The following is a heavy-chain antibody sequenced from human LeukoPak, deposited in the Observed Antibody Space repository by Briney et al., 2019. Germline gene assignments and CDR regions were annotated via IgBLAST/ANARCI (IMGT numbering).Heavy chain of an antibody. CDR2: IYYSGST. J-gene: IGHJ5*02. Sequence: SETLSLTCTVSGGSISSGGYYWSWIRQHPGKGLEWIGYIYYSGSTYYNPSLKSRVTISVDTSKNQFSLKLSAVTAAVTAVYYCARELEVAADWGWFDPWGQGTLVTVSS. CDR1: GGSISSGGYY. D-gene: IGHD6-19*01. CDR3: ARELEVAADWGWFDP. V-gene: IGHV4-31*03.